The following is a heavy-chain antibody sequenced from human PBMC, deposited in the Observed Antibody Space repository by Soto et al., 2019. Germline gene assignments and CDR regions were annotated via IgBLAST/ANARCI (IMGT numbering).Heavy chain of an antibody. J-gene: IGHJ6*02. CDR1: GFTFSSYA. CDR2: ISGSGGST. CDR3: AKGGLYGSGSYYNAGSYYYYCMDV. V-gene: IGHV3-23*01. Sequence: PGGSLRLSCAASGFTFSSYAMSWVRQAPGKGLEWVSAISGSGGSTYYADSVKGRFTISRDNSKNTLYLQMNSLRAEDTAVYYCAKGGLYGSGSYYNAGSYYYYCMDVSGQGTTLTVSS. D-gene: IGHD3-10*01.